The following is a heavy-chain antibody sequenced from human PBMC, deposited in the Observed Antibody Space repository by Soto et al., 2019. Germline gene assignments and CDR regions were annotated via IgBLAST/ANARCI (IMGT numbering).Heavy chain of an antibody. CDR1: GYTFTSYG. Sequence: ASVKVSCKASGYTFTSYGISWVRQAPGQGLEWMGWISAYNGNTNYAQKLQGRVTMTTDTSTSTAYMELRSLRSDDTAVYYCARDYLGGRSGSYYFDYWGQGTLVTVSS. CDR2: ISAYNGNT. V-gene: IGHV1-18*01. J-gene: IGHJ4*02. CDR3: ARDYLGGRSGSYYFDY. D-gene: IGHD1-26*01.